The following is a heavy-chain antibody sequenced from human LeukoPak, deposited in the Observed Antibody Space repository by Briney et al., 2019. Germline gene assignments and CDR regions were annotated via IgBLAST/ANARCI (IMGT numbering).Heavy chain of an antibody. CDR3: ARGTEADGTFMFDF. V-gene: IGHV4-59*12. CDR1: GGSITSYY. D-gene: IGHD5-24*01. J-gene: IGHJ4*02. Sequence: SETLSLTCTVSGGSITSYYWSWIRQPPGKGLEWIGYIYDTGSTNYSPSLKSRVTISVDKSKKQFSLKLDSVTAADTAVYYCARGTEADGTFMFDFWGQGTLVTVSS. CDR2: IYDTGST.